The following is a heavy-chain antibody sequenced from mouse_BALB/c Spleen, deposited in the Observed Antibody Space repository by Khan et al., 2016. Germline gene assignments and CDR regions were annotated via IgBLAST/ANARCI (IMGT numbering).Heavy chain of an antibody. D-gene: IGHD3-1*01. CDR1: GYTFTNYG. CDR2: IHTSTGEP. Sequence: QIQLVQSGPELKTPGETVKISCKASGYTFTNYGMNWVKQAPGKGLKWMGWIHTSTGEPTYAEEFKGRIAFSLETSANTAYLQINNLKSEDTATYFCARTARATCVYWGQGTLVTVSA. V-gene: IGHV9-3*02. CDR3: ARTARATCVY. J-gene: IGHJ3*01.